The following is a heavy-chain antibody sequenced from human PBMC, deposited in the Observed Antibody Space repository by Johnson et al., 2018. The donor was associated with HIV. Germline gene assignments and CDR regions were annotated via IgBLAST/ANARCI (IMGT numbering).Heavy chain of an antibody. CDR1: GFTFDDYG. Sequence: VQLVESGGGLVQPGGSLRLSCAASGFTFDDYGMSWVRQAPGKGLEWVSGINWNGGSTGYADSVKGRFTISRDNAKNSLYLQMNSLRAEDTALYYWARGMGIAAAGTLDAFDIWGQGTMVTVSS. J-gene: IGHJ3*02. CDR3: ARGMGIAAAGTLDAFDI. D-gene: IGHD6-13*01. CDR2: INWNGGST. V-gene: IGHV3-20*04.